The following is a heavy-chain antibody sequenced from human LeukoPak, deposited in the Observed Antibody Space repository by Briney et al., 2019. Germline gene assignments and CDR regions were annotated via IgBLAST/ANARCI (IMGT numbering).Heavy chain of an antibody. Sequence: SVKVSCKASGGTFSSYAISWVRQAPGQGGEWMGGIIPIFGTANYAQKFQGRGTITADESTRTAYMELSSLRSADTAVYYCARHEKKYCSSTSCYLDYRGQGTLVTVSS. V-gene: IGHV1-69*01. CDR2: IIPIFGTA. D-gene: IGHD2-2*01. CDR3: ARHEKKYCSSTSCYLDY. CDR1: GGTFSSYA. J-gene: IGHJ4*02.